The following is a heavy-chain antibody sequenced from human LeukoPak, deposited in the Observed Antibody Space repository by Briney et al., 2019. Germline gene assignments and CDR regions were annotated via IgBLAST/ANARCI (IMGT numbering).Heavy chain of an antibody. D-gene: IGHD4-17*01. J-gene: IGHJ6*02. Sequence: GGSLRLSCAASGFTFSSYAMSWVRQAPGKGLEWVSAISGSGGSTYYADSVKGRFTISRDNSKNTLYLQMNSLRAEDTAVYYCARELPTVTTGEDYCYGMDVWGQGTTVTVSS. V-gene: IGHV3-23*01. CDR2: ISGSGGST. CDR3: ARELPTVTTGEDYCYGMDV. CDR1: GFTFSSYA.